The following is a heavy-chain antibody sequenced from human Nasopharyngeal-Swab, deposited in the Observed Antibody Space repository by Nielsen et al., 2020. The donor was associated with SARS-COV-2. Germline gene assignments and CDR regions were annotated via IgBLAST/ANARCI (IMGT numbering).Heavy chain of an antibody. CDR2: IILIFGTA. Sequence: SVKVSCKASGGTFSSYAISWARQAPGHGLEWMGGIILIFGTANYAQKFQGRVTITADESTSTAYMELSSLRSEDTAVYYCARDGGDYYDSSGYESVDPWGQGTLVTVSS. J-gene: IGHJ5*02. V-gene: IGHV1-69*13. CDR1: GGTFSSYA. D-gene: IGHD3-22*01. CDR3: ARDGGDYYDSSGYESVDP.